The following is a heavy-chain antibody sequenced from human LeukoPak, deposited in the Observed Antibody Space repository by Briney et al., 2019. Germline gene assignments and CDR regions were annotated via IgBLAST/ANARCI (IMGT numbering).Heavy chain of an antibody. CDR2: VDPTDSYS. D-gene: IGHD3-10*01. Sequence: GESLKIPCFGSRYNLTSYWITSVRQMPGRGLEWMGTVDPTDSYSTYSPSFQGHVTISADKSISTAYLQWISLKASDAAMYYCARHAGRGDAFDIWGQGTMVTVSS. V-gene: IGHV5-10-1*01. CDR1: RYNLTSYW. CDR3: ARHAGRGDAFDI. J-gene: IGHJ3*02.